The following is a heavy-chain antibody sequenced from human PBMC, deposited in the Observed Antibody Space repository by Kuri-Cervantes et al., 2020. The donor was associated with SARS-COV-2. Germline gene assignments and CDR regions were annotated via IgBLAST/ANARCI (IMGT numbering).Heavy chain of an antibody. D-gene: IGHD3-10*01. CDR3: ARAGVGHDAFDI. J-gene: IGHJ3*02. Sequence: GSLRLSCTVSGGSISSYYWSWIRQPPGKGLEWIGYIYYSGSTNYNPSLKSRVTLSVDTSKNQFSLKLSSVTAADTAVYYCARAGVGHDAFDIWGQGTRVTVSS. CDR1: GGSISSYY. V-gene: IGHV4-59*01. CDR2: IYYSGST.